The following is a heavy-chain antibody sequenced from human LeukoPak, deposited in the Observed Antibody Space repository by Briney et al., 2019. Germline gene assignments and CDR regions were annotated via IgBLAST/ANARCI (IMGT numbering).Heavy chain of an antibody. CDR1: GFTSSSYS. V-gene: IGHV3-21*04. D-gene: IGHD3-3*01. CDR2: ISSSSSYI. Sequence: GGSLRLSCAASGFTSSSYSMNWVRQAPGKGLEWVSSISSSSSYICYADSVKGRFTVSRDNSKNTLYLQMNSLRAEDTAVYYCAKDDFWSAFDYWGQGTLVTVSS. CDR3: AKDDFWSAFDY. J-gene: IGHJ4*02.